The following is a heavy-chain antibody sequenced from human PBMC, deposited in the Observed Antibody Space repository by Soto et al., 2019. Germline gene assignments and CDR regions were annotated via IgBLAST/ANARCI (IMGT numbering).Heavy chain of an antibody. J-gene: IGHJ6*02. Sequence: GGSLILSCRASGVALSRCGYYWGRMGPGKGLVLVSHINSCRLITPYSDSSRGRCPTFTDNSKSTLYLDIHSFTTDDTPADFFAKNLSSPDVYYGLDVWGQGTTVTVSS. CDR2: INSCRLIT. CDR1: GVALSRCG. V-gene: IGHV3-74*01. CDR3: AKNLSSPDVYYGLDV. D-gene: IGHD6-6*01.